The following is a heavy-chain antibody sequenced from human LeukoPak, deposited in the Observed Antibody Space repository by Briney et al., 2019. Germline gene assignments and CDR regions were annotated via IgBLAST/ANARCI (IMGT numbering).Heavy chain of an antibody. V-gene: IGHV1-69*13. D-gene: IGHD2-2*01. Sequence: GASVKVSCKASGGTFSSYAISWVRQAPGQGLEWMGGIIPIFGTANYAQKFLGRVTITADESTSTAYMELSSLRSEDTAVYYCAGGYCSSTSCYQFYGYFQHWGQGTWSPSPQ. CDR3: AGGYCSSTSCYQFYGYFQH. J-gene: IGHJ1*01. CDR1: GGTFSSYA. CDR2: IIPIFGTA.